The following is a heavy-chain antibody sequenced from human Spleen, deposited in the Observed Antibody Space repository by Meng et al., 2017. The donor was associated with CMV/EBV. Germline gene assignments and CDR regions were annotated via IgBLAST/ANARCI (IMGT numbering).Heavy chain of an antibody. V-gene: IGHV3-30*02. CDR2: IQYDGNNQ. Sequence: GESLKISCAASGFNFGFYGMHWVRQAPGEGLQWLAFIQYDGNNQYYADSVKGRITVSRDNSKNTLYLQMNSLRAEDTAVYYCADWGFEYWGQGTLVTVSS. J-gene: IGHJ4*02. D-gene: IGHD7-27*01. CDR3: ADWGFEY. CDR1: GFNFGFYG.